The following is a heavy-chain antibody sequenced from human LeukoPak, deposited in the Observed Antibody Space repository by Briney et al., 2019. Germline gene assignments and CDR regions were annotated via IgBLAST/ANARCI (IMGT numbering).Heavy chain of an antibody. V-gene: IGHV4-61*02. D-gene: IGHD6-13*01. CDR2: IYTSGST. CDR1: GGSIRSGSYY. Sequence: SQTLSLTCTVSGGSIRSGSYYWSWIRQPAGKGLEWIGRIYTSGSTNYNPSLKSRVTISVDTSKNQFSLKLSSVTAADTAVYYCARDYPENSSSWYYQGYYYYYMDVWGKGTTVTVSS. CDR3: ARDYPENSSSWYYQGYYYYYMDV. J-gene: IGHJ6*03.